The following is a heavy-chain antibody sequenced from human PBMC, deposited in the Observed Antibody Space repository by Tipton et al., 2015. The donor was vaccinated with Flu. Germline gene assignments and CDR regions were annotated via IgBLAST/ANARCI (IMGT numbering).Heavy chain of an antibody. V-gene: IGHV3-21*01. J-gene: IGHJ5*02. CDR3: ARGNTYYYDSSGCDWFDP. CDR2: ISSSSSYI. D-gene: IGHD3-22*01. CDR1: GFTFSSYS. Sequence: SLRLSCAASGFTFSSYSMNWVRQAPGKGLEWVSSISSSSSYIYYADSVKGRFTISRDNAKNSLYLQMNSLRAEDTAVYYCARGNTYYYDSSGCDWFDPWGQGTLVTVSS.